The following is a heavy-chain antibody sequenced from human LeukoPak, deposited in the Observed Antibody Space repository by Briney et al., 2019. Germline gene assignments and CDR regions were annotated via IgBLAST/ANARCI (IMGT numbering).Heavy chain of an antibody. V-gene: IGHV3-30-3*01. CDR3: ARDRWFGESSPYMDV. CDR2: MSFDGDSE. CDR1: AFTFSTYP. Sequence: GGSLRLSCAASAFTFSTYPMHWVRQAPGKGLEWVAVMSFDGDSEYYPDSVKGRFTISRDNSKNTLYLQMNSLRAEDTAVYYCARDRWFGESSPYMDVWGKGTTVTISS. D-gene: IGHD3-10*01. J-gene: IGHJ6*03.